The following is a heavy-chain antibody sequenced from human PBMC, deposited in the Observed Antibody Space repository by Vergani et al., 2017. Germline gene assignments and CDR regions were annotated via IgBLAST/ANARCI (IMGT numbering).Heavy chain of an antibody. CDR1: GFTFSSYW. CDR3: ASIAARPYYYYYMDV. CDR2: IKQDGSEK. V-gene: IGHV3-7*01. Sequence: EVQLVESGGGLVQPGGSLRLSCAASGFTFSSYWMSWVRQAPGKGLEWVANIKQDGSEKYYLDSVKGRFTISRDNAKNSLYLQMNSLRAEDTAVYYCASIAARPYYYYYMDVWGKGTTVTVSS. J-gene: IGHJ6*03. D-gene: IGHD6-6*01.